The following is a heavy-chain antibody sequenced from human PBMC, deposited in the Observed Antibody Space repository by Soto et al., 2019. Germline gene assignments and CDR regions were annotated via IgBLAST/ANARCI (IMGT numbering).Heavy chain of an antibody. J-gene: IGHJ4*02. CDR1: GFTFSRYG. CDR2: ISDNGSDK. D-gene: IGHD3-3*01. Sequence: QVQLVESGGGVVQPERSLRLSCAASGFTFSRYGMHWVRQTPGKGLEWVAVISDNGSDKYYGDSVKGRFTIARDNSKNTLDLQLNSLRAEDTAVYFCARDPFGQTYPVVYDYGGQGTLVTVSS. V-gene: IGHV3-30*03. CDR3: ARDPFGQTYPVVYDY.